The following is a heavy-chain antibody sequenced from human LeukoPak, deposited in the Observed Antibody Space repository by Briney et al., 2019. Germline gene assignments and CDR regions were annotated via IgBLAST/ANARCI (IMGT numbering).Heavy chain of an antibody. J-gene: IGHJ4*02. V-gene: IGHV3-48*03. CDR3: ARDPNSSGWFDY. CDR2: ISSSGSTI. CDR1: GFTFSSYE. D-gene: IGHD6-19*01. Sequence: PGGSLRLSCAASGFTFSSYEMNWVRQAPGKGLEWVSYISSSGSTIYYADSVKGRFTISRDNAKNSLYLQMDSLRDEDTAVYYCARDPNSSGWFDYWGQGTLVTVSS.